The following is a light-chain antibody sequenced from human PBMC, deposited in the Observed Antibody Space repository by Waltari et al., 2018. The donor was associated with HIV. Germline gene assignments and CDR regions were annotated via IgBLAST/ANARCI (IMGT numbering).Light chain of an antibody. V-gene: IGKV3-20*01. J-gene: IGKJ2*01. Sequence: DIVLTQSPGTLSLSPGEGATLSCRASQSVYSSYLAWYQQKPGQAPRLIMYGTSSRATDIPDRFTGSGSGTDFTLTITRLEPEDFAVYYCQQYGTSPYTFGQGTKLEIK. CDR3: QQYGTSPYT. CDR2: GTS. CDR1: QSVYSSY.